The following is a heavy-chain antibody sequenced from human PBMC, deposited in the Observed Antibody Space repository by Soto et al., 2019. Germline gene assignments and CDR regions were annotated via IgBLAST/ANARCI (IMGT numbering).Heavy chain of an antibody. CDR2: ITAGGFNT. V-gene: IGHV3-23*01. CDR3: AKNIGGFSGYANHDY. J-gene: IGHJ4*02. D-gene: IGHD5-12*01. CDR1: GFTFSNDD. Sequence: GGSLRLSCVASGFTFSNDDLSWVRQASGKGLEWVSAITAGGFNTYYADSVKGRFTISRDNSKNTLYLQMNSLRAEDTAVYYCAKNIGGFSGYANHDYCGQGTLVTGSS.